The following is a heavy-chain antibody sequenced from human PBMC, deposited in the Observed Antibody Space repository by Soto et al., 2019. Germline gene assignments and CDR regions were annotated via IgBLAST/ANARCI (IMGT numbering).Heavy chain of an antibody. CDR3: AREWYSGIYRLDY. Sequence: SETLSLTCAVSGGCVSSGRYYWSWIRQPPGKGLEWIGYIYYSGSTNYNPSLKSRVTISVDTSKNQFSLMLSSVTAADTAVYYCAREWYSGIYRLDYSGQGTLVTVSS. CDR1: GGCVSSGRYY. J-gene: IGHJ4*02. CDR2: IYYSGST. V-gene: IGHV4-61*01. D-gene: IGHD1-26*01.